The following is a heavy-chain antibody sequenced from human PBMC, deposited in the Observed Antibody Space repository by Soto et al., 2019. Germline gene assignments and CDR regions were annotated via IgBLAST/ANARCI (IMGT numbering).Heavy chain of an antibody. J-gene: IGHJ6*02. Sequence: QVQLQESGPGLVKPSQPLSLTCTVSGGSISSGSFYWTWIRQHPGKGLEFIGYIYYSGDTYYNPSLRSRVIISLDTSKNQFSLRLNSMTAADTAVYYCAREWSGGRRDGNPDKYYGMDVWGQGTKVTVSS. D-gene: IGHD2-15*01. V-gene: IGHV4-31*03. CDR3: AREWSGGRRDGNPDKYYGMDV. CDR2: IYYSGDT. CDR1: GGSISSGSFY.